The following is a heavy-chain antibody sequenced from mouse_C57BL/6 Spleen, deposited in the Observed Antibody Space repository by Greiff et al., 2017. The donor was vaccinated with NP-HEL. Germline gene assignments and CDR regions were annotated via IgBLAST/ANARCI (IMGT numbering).Heavy chain of an antibody. CDR1: GFSLTSYG. CDR2: IWGDGST. Sequence: VQLVESGPGLVAPSQSLSITCTVSGFSLTSYGVSWVRQPPGKGLEWLGVIWGDGSTNNHSALISRLGISKDKSKSKVFLKLNSLQTDDTATYYCARPRHITTDWYFDVWGTGTTVTVSS. J-gene: IGHJ1*03. D-gene: IGHD1-1*01. V-gene: IGHV2-3*01. CDR3: ARPRHITTDWYFDV.